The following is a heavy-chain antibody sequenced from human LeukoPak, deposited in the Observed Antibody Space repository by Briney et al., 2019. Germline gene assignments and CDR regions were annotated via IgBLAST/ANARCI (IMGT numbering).Heavy chain of an antibody. CDR1: GGSIRTSSYY. Sequence: SETLSVTCSLSGGSIRTSSYYWGWIRQPPGKGLEWVGTIYYSGTTYYYPSLESRVTICEDTSRNRFFLMLSSVTAADTAIYYCARQVSDYFYYYMDVWGEGTTVIVSS. J-gene: IGHJ6*03. V-gene: IGHV4-39*01. CDR2: IYYSGTT. CDR3: ARQVSDYFYYYMDV.